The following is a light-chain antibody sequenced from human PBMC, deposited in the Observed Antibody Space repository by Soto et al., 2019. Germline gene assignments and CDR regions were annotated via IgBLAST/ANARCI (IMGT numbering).Light chain of an antibody. CDR3: LQHNSYPPI. CDR2: AAS. J-gene: IGKJ2*01. CDR1: QGIRKD. Sequence: DIQMTQSPSSLSASVGDRVTITCRASQGIRKDLGWYQQKPGKAPKHLIYAASSLQSGVPPRFSGSGSGTEFTLTLSSLQPEDVAPYYCLQHNSYPPIFDQGTKLEIK. V-gene: IGKV1-17*01.